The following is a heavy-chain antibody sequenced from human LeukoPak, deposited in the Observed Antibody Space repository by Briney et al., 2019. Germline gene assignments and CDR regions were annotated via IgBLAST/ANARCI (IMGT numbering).Heavy chain of an antibody. CDR3: AREGTTHAGVDQ. V-gene: IGHV4-59*01. D-gene: IGHD1-14*01. J-gene: IGHJ4*02. Sequence: SETLSLTCTVSGVSISTYYWSWIRQPPGKGLEWLGYIYSSGSTYYNPSLKSRVTMSVDTSKKQFSLKLSSVTAADTAVYYCAREGTTHAGVDQWGQGTLVTVSS. CDR1: GVSISTYY. CDR2: IYSSGST.